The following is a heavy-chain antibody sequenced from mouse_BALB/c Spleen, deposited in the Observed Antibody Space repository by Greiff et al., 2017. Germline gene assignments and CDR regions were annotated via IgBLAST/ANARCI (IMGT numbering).Heavy chain of an antibody. J-gene: IGHJ4*01. D-gene: IGHD1-1*01. CDR3: ARLAFITTVVPWMDY. CDR1: GYTFTSYW. CDR2: IDPSDSYT. V-gene: IGHV1-69*02. Sequence: VQLQQPGAELVKPGASVKLSCKASGYTFTSYWMHWVKQRPGQGLEWIGEIDPSDSYTNYNQKFKGKATLTVDKSSSTAYMQLSSLTSEDSAVYYCARLAFITTVVPWMDYWGQGTSVTVSS.